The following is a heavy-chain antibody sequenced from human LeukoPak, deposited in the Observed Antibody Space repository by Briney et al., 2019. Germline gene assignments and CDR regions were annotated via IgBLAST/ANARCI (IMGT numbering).Heavy chain of an antibody. CDR3: ASGYTDVGGDYAMDV. CDR1: GFNFSDYY. D-gene: IGHD5-18*01. J-gene: IGHJ6*02. Sequence: PGGSLRLSCAASGFNFSDYYMTWIRQAPGKGLEWVSYITSSGSTIDYADSVKGRFTISRDNAKNSLSLQMNSLRAEDTAVYYCASGYTDVGGDYAMDVWGQGTTVTVSS. V-gene: IGHV3-11*01. CDR2: ITSSGSTI.